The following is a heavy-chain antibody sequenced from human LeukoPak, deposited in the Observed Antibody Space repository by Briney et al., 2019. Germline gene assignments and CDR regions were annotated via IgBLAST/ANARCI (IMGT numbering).Heavy chain of an antibody. CDR1: GFTVSSNY. CDR2: IYSGGST. J-gene: IGHJ6*03. CDR3: ARETREYCSSTSCYPNDYYYYMDV. V-gene: IGHV3-53*01. D-gene: IGHD2-2*01. Sequence: GGSLRLSCAASGFTVSSNYMSWVRQAPGKGLEWVSVIYSGGSTYYADSVKGRFTISRDNSKNTLYLQMNSLRAEDTAVYYCARETREYCSSTSCYPNDYYYYMDVWGKGTTVTVSS.